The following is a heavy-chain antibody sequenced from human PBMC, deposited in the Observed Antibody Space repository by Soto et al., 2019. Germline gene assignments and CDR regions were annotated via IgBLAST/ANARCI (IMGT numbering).Heavy chain of an antibody. CDR2: TNQDGSEK. CDR3: SGGVGDAI. V-gene: IGHV3-7*04. Sequence: EEELVESGGGLVQPGGSLRLTCAVSGFSFRRDWMNWVRQAPGKGLGWVAHTNQDGSEKYYVDSVKGRFTIFRDNAKNSLYLQMNSLRAEDTAVYYCSGGVGDAIWGQGTLVTVSS. J-gene: IGHJ4*02. CDR1: GFSFRRDW. D-gene: IGHD1-26*01.